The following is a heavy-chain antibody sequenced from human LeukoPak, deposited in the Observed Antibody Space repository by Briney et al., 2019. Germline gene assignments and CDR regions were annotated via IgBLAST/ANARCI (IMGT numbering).Heavy chain of an antibody. J-gene: IGHJ4*02. CDR3: AKGGYNLAAAGESFDC. D-gene: IGHD6-13*01. Sequence: PGGSLRLSCVASGFTFSSYWMHWVRQDPRKGLVWVSAISGSGGSTYYADSVKGRFTISRDNSKNTLYLQMNSLRAEDTAVYYCAKGGYNLAAAGESFDCWGQGTLVTVSS. CDR2: ISGSGGST. CDR1: GFTFSSYW. V-gene: IGHV3-23*01.